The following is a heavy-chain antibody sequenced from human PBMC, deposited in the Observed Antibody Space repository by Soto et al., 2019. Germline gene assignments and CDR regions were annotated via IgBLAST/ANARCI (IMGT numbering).Heavy chain of an antibody. CDR1: GGTFSSYA. D-gene: IGHD3-22*01. J-gene: IGHJ4*02. CDR3: ARYAAQHYSDSSGPSRSFDY. V-gene: IGHV1-69*13. CDR2: IIPIFGTA. Sequence: SVKVSCKASGGTFSSYAISWVRQAPGQGLEWMGGIIPIFGTANYAQKFQGRVTITADESTSTAYMELSSLRSEDTAVYYCARYAAQHYSDSSGPSRSFDYWGQGTLVTVSS.